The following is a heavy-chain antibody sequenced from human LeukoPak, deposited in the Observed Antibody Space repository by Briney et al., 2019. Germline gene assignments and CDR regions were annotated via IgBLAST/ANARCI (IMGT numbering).Heavy chain of an antibody. CDR3: ARGQTVVVPAAVEDWFDP. Sequence: GGSLRLSCAASGFTFSSYSMNWVRQAPGKGLEWVSSISSSSSYIYYADSVKGRFTISRDNAKNSLYLQMNSLRAEDTAVYYCARGQTVVVPAAVEDWFDPWGQGTLVTVAS. J-gene: IGHJ5*02. D-gene: IGHD2-2*01. CDR1: GFTFSSYS. CDR2: ISSSSSYI. V-gene: IGHV3-21*01.